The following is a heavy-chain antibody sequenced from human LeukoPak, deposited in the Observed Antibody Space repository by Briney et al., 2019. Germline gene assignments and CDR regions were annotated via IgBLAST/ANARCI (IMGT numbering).Heavy chain of an antibody. CDR3: ARVSDFNGLDY. V-gene: IGHV4-59*01. D-gene: IGHD3/OR15-3a*01. CDR1: SGSITNYY. Sequence: SETLSLTCTVSSGSITNYYWSWIRQPPGKGLEWIGYIYYSGSTNYNPSLKSRVTISVDTSKNQFSLKLSSVTAADTAVYYCARVSDFNGLDYWGQGTLVTVSS. CDR2: IYYSGST. J-gene: IGHJ4*02.